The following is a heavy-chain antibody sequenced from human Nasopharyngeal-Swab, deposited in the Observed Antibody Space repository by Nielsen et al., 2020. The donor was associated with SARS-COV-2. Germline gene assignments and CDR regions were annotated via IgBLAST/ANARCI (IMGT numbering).Heavy chain of an antibody. J-gene: IGHJ6*03. CDR3: TTEGEAEQLVQVYYYMDV. CDR1: GFTFSSYA. CDR2: ISGSGGST. Sequence: GGSLRLSCAASGFTFSSYALSWVRQAPGKGLEWVSAISGSGGSTYYADSVKGRFTISRDNSKNTLYLQMNSLKIEDTAVYYCTTEGEAEQLVQVYYYMDVWGKGTTVTVSS. D-gene: IGHD6-6*01. V-gene: IGHV3-23*01.